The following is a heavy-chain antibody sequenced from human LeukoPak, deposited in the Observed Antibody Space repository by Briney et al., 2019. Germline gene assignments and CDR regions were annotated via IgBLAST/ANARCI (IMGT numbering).Heavy chain of an antibody. CDR3: ARSWLDPGRGYYYYGMDV. CDR2: ISAYNGNT. J-gene: IGHJ6*02. CDR1: GYTFTSYG. V-gene: IGHV1-18*01. Sequence: ASVKVSCKASGYTFTSYGISWVRQAPGQGLEWMGWISAYNGNTNYAQKLQGRVTMTTDTSTCTAYMELRSLRSDDTAVYYCARSWLDPGRGYYYYGMDVWGQGTTVTVSS. D-gene: IGHD6-19*01.